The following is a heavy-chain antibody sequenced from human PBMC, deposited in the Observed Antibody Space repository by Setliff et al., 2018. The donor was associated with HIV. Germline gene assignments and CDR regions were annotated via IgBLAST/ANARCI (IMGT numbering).Heavy chain of an antibody. CDR1: GGSLSGYY. Sequence: ASETLSLTCAVYGGSLSGYYWSWIRQSPGKELEWIGGINHSGSTNYNPSLKSRVAISVDTSKNQFSLKVTSVTAADTALYYCARQFGSGYYFDYWGQATLVTVSS. CDR2: INHSGST. J-gene: IGHJ4*02. V-gene: IGHV4-34*01. D-gene: IGHD3-22*01. CDR3: ARQFGSGYYFDY.